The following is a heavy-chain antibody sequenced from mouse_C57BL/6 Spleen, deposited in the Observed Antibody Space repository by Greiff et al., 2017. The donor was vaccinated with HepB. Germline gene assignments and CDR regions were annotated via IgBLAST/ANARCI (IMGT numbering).Heavy chain of an antibody. D-gene: IGHD6-1*01. Sequence: VQVVESGAELARPGASVKLSCKASGYTFTSYGISWVKQRTGQGLEWIGEIYPRSGNTYYNEKFKGKATLTADKSSSTAYMELRSLTSEDSAVYFCARRGAAWFAYWGQGTLVTVSA. CDR3: ARRGAAWFAY. J-gene: IGHJ3*01. CDR2: IYPRSGNT. CDR1: GYTFTSYG. V-gene: IGHV1-81*01.